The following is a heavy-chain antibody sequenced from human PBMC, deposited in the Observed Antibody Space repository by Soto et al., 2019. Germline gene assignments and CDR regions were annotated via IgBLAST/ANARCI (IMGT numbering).Heavy chain of an antibody. Sequence: SVSNAWMNWVRQAPGKGLEWVGRIKSKTDGGTTDYAAPVKGRFTISRDDSKNTLYLQMNSLKTEDTAVYYCTTETDSSGDQDDYWGQGTLVTVSS. D-gene: IGHD3-22*01. V-gene: IGHV3-15*07. J-gene: IGHJ4*02. CDR1: SVSNAW. CDR2: IKSKTDGGTT. CDR3: TTETDSSGDQDDY.